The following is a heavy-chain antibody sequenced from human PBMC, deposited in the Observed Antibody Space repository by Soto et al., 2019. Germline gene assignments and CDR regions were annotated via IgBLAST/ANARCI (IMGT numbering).Heavy chain of an antibody. V-gene: IGHV3-66*04. CDR3: ARQKGSTGLCFPFDY. J-gene: IGHJ4*02. D-gene: IGHD2-8*01. CDR2: LYSGGST. CDR1: GFTVSNNF. Sequence: EVQLVESGGGLVQPGGSLRLSCAASGFTVSNNFMSWVRQAPGKGLEWVSALYSGGSTYYADSVEGRFTISRDNSENTLYLQMNSLRAEDTAVYYCARQKGSTGLCFPFDYWGQGPLVTVAS.